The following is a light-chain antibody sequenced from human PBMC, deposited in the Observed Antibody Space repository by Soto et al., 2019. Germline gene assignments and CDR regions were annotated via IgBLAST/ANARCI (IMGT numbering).Light chain of an antibody. J-gene: IGLJ1*01. CDR1: SSDVGSYNL. CDR2: EVS. Sequence: SALTQPASGSGSAVEGISISYTETSSDVGSYNLVSWYQQHPGKAPKLMIYEVSKRPSGVSNRFSGSKSGNTASLTISGLQAEDEADYYCCSYAGSSPFVFGTGTKVTVL. V-gene: IGLV2-23*02. CDR3: CSYAGSSPFV.